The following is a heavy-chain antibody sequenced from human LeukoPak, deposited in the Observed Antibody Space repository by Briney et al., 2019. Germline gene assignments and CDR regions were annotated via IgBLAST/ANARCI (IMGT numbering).Heavy chain of an antibody. CDR1: GFAFSSYS. J-gene: IGHJ4*02. V-gene: IGHV3-48*04. CDR3: ARAERNNSIWYYFDN. D-gene: IGHD6-13*01. CDR2: ISNTSTTI. Sequence: GGSLRLSCGASGFAFSSYSMNWVRKAPGKGLEWVSYISNTSTTIHYADSMKGRFTISRDNAKSSLFLQMNSLRAEDTAVYYCARAERNNSIWYYFDNWGQGTLVTVSS.